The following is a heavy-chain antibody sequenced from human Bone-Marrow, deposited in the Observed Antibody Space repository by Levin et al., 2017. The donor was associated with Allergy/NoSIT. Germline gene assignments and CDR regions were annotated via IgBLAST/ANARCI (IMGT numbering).Heavy chain of an antibody. CDR2: INHSGST. CDR3: ARGPYHGPWYFDV. CDR1: GGAFSGYY. V-gene: IGHV4-34*01. Sequence: PSETLSLTCAMSGGAFSGYYWNWIRQSPGKGLEWIGEINHSGSTDYTPSLETRVSMSVDIIKKHVSLKLTSVTAADTAVYYCARGPYHGPWYFDVWGRGTLVAVSS. J-gene: IGHJ2*01. D-gene: IGHD2-2*01.